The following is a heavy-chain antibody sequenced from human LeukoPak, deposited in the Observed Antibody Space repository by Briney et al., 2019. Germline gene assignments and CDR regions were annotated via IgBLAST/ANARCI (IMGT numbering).Heavy chain of an antibody. V-gene: IGHV4-39*01. CDR1: GGSISSNSHC. CDR3: SRYSSSLGWFDP. CDR2: MYYSGNT. Sequence: SETLSLTCTVSGGSISSNSHCWTWIRQPPGKGLEWIGSMYYSGNTYHNSSLKSRLTISIDTSQNQFSLRLTSVTAADTAVYYCSRYSSSLGWFDPWGQGTLVTVSS. D-gene: IGHD6-19*01. J-gene: IGHJ5*02.